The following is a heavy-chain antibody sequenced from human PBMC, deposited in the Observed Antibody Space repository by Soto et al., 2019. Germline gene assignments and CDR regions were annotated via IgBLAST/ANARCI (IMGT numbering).Heavy chain of an antibody. CDR1: GGSISSYY. CDR3: ARTRNWNYPFDY. D-gene: IGHD1-7*01. CDR2: IYYSGST. V-gene: IGHV4-59*01. Sequence: SETLSLTCTVSGGSISSYYWSWIRQPPGKGLEWIGYIYYSGSTNYNPSLKSRVTISVDTSKNQFSLKLSSVTAADTAVYYCARTRNWNYPFDYWGQGTLVTVSS. J-gene: IGHJ4*02.